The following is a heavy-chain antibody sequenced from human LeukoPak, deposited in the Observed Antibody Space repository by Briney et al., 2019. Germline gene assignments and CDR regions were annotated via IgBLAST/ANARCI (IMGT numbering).Heavy chain of an antibody. CDR1: GFTFSSYA. J-gene: IGHJ4*02. D-gene: IGHD3-10*01. CDR3: ASKYYGSGSYYPPNFDY. Sequence: PGGSLRLSCAASGFTFSSYAMSWVRQAPGKGLEWVSAISGSGGSTYYADSVKGRFTISRDNSKNTLYLQMNSLRAEDTAVYYCASKYYGSGSYYPPNFDYWGQGTLVTVSS. CDR2: ISGSGGST. V-gene: IGHV3-23*01.